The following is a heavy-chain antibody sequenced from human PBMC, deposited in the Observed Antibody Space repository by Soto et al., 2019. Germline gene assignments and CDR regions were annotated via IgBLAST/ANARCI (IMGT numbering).Heavy chain of an antibody. J-gene: IGHJ4*02. CDR1: GFTFSAYS. CDR3: ARAPRGVTTVTPVDY. Sequence: PGGSLRLSCAAIGFTFSAYSMNWGRQAPGKGLEWVSSISRSSSDIYYADSVKGRFTISRDNAKNSLYLQMNSLRAEDTAVYYCARAPRGVTTVTPVDYWGQGTLVTVSS. D-gene: IGHD4-17*01. V-gene: IGHV3-21*01. CDR2: ISRSSSDI.